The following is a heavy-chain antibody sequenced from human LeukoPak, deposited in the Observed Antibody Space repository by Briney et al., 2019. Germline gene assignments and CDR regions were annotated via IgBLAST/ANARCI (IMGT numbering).Heavy chain of an antibody. D-gene: IGHD3-10*01. V-gene: IGHV1-2*02. J-gene: IGHJ4*02. CDR3: ARAYGSGIRRIAAPPN. CDR1: GYTFTGYY. Sequence: ASVKVSCKASGYTFTGYYMHWVRQAPGQGLEWMGWINPNSGGTNYAQKFQGRVTMTRDTSISTAYMELSRLRSDDTAVYYCARAYGSGIRRIAAPPNWGQGTLVTVSS. CDR2: INPNSGGT.